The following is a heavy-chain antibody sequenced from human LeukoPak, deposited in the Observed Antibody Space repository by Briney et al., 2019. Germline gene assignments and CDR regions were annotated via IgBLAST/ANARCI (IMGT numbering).Heavy chain of an antibody. D-gene: IGHD2-15*01. CDR1: GYTFTSYA. V-gene: IGHV7-4-1*02. J-gene: IGHJ4*02. CDR2: INTNTGNP. CDR3: ARDYWDCSDGSCYTHNRDY. Sequence: GASVEVSCTASGYTFTSYAMNWVRQAPGQGLEWMGWINTNTGNPTYAQGFTGRFVFSLDTSVSTAYLQISSLKAEDTAVYYCARDYWDCSDGSCYTHNRDYWGQGTLVTVSS.